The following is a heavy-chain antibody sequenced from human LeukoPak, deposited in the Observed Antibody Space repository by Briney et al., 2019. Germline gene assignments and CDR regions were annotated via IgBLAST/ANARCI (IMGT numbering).Heavy chain of an antibody. D-gene: IGHD3-22*01. CDR1: GGSITSYY. CDR3: ARHGSVSSGALA. J-gene: IGHJ5*02. CDR2: IFYSGST. Sequence: SETLSLTCTVSGGSITSYYWSWVRQPPGKGLEWIGYIFYSGSTNYNPSLKSRVTISVDTSKNQFSLRLSSVTAADTAVYYCARHGSVSSGALAWGQGTLVTVSS. V-gene: IGHV4-59*08.